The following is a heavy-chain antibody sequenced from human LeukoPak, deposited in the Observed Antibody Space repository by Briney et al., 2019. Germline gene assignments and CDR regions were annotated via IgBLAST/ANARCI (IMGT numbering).Heavy chain of an antibody. CDR1: GGSISSGSDY. CDR3: ARELGATGLGDY. J-gene: IGHJ4*02. D-gene: IGHD1-26*01. Sequence: SETLSLTCTVSGGSISSGSDYWSWVRPPAGEGMEWIVRIYRSGSTDYNPSLKSRVTISVDTSKNQFSLKLSSVTAADTAAYYCARELGATGLGDYWGQGTLVTVSS. CDR2: IYRSGST. V-gene: IGHV4-61*02.